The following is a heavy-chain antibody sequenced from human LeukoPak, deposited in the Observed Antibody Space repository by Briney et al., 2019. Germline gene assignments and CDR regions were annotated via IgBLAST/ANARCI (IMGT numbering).Heavy chain of an antibody. J-gene: IGHJ3*02. CDR3: AREAGSGTSHDDAYDI. V-gene: IGHV3-30-3*01. Sequence: GGSLRLSCVASAFTFNNYVMHWVRQAQGKGLEWVAVIASDASSNFHADSVKGRFTISRDNSKNTLYLQMDSLRSDDTAVYYCAREAGSGTSHDDAYDIWGQGTMVTVSS. CDR2: IASDASSN. D-gene: IGHD1-26*01. CDR1: AFTFNNYV.